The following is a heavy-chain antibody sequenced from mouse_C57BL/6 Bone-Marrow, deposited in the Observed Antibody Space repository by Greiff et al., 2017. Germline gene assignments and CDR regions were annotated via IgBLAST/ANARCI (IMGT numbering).Heavy chain of an antibody. CDR1: GFTFSSYA. CDR2: ISDGGSYT. J-gene: IGHJ1*03. Sequence: DVQLQESGGGLVKPGGSLKLSCAASGFTFSSYAMSWVRQTPEKRLEWVATISDGGSYTYYPDNVKGRFTISRDNAKNNLYLQMSHLKSEDTAMYYCARIRGWYFDVWGTGTTVTVSS. CDR3: ARIRGWYFDV. V-gene: IGHV5-4*01.